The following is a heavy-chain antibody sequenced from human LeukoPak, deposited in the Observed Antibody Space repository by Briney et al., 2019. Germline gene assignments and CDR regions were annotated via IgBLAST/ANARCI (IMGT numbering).Heavy chain of an antibody. CDR1: GFTFSGYS. J-gene: IGHJ5*02. V-gene: IGHV3-21*05. Sequence: GGSLRLSCAASGFTFSGYSMNWIRQAPGEGLEWISYIDGSSNNIYYAESVKGRFTISRDNAKNSLYLQMNSLRAEDTAVYYCASSPPLTIFGVVKPNWFDPWGQGTLVTVSS. D-gene: IGHD3-3*01. CDR2: IDGSSNNI. CDR3: ASSPPLTIFGVVKPNWFDP.